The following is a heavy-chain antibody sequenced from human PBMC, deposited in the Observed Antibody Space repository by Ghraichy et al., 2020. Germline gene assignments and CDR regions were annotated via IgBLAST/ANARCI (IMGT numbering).Heavy chain of an antibody. J-gene: IGHJ4*02. Sequence: GGSLRLSCAASGFTVANAWMNWVRRAPGKGLEWVGRITSDSDGGTTDFGAPVKGRFTISRLDSENTVYLHMNSLRIEDTAVYYCTTERTYQQTDPFDFWGQGTLVTVSS. CDR3: TTERTYQQTDPFDF. CDR1: GFTVANAW. D-gene: IGHD1-7*01. V-gene: IGHV3-15*07. CDR2: ITSDSDGGTT.